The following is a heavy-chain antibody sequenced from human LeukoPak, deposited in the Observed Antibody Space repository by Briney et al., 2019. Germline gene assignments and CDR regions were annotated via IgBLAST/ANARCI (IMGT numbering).Heavy chain of an antibody. CDR1: GFTFSSYW. Sequence: PGGSLRLSCAASGFTFSSYWMSWVRQAPGKGLEWVANIKQDGSEKYYVDSVKGRFTISRDNAKNSLYLQMNSLRAEDTAVYYCARDRRGPHDAFDIWGQGTMVTVSS. D-gene: IGHD3-10*01. V-gene: IGHV3-7*01. J-gene: IGHJ3*02. CDR2: IKQDGSEK. CDR3: ARDRRGPHDAFDI.